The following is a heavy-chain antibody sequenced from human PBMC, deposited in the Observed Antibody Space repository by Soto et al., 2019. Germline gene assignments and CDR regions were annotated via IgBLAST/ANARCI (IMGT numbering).Heavy chain of an antibody. D-gene: IGHD3-3*01. CDR1: GFTFSSYW. V-gene: IGHV3-7*01. CDR2: IKQDGSEK. Sequence: PGGSLRLSCAASGFTFSSYWMSWVRQAPGKGLEWVANIKQDGSEKYYVDSVKGRFTIPRDNAKNSLYLQMNSLRAEDTAVYYCARVFITIFGVVTSDAFDIWGQGTMVTVSS. J-gene: IGHJ3*02. CDR3: ARVFITIFGVVTSDAFDI.